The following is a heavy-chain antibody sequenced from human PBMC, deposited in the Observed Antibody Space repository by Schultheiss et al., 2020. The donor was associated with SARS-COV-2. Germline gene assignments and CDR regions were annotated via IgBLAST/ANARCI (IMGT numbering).Heavy chain of an antibody. J-gene: IGHJ5*02. CDR2: IDWDDDK. CDR3: ARSRIAAAGYDYGNWFDP. Sequence: SGPTLVKPTQTLTLTCTFSGFSLSTSGMCVSWIRQPPGKALEWLALIDWDDDKYYSTSLKTRLTISKDTSKNQVVLTMTNMDPVDTATYYCARSRIAAAGYDYGNWFDPWGQGTLVTVSS. V-gene: IGHV2-70*01. D-gene: IGHD6-13*01. CDR1: GFSLSTSGMC.